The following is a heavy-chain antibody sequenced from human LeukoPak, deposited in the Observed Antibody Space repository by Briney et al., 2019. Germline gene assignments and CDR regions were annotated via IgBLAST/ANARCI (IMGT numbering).Heavy chain of an antibody. D-gene: IGHD3-10*01. CDR1: GFTFSSYA. J-gene: IGHJ4*02. CDR2: LSGSGVNI. V-gene: IGHV3-23*01. CDR3: AKAGGYYGSGSPDYFDH. Sequence: GGSLGLSCAASGFTFSSYAMTWVRQAPGKGLEWVSSLSGSGVNIFYADSVKGRFTISRDNSQNTVFLQMNSLRDEDTAVYFCAKAGGYYGSGSPDYFDHWGQGTPVTVSS.